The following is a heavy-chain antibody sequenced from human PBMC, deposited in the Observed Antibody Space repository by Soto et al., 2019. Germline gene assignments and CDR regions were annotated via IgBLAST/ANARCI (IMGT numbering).Heavy chain of an antibody. CDR1: GSAITRYY. V-gene: IGHV1-46*01. D-gene: IGHD6-19*01. J-gene: IGHJ6*02. CDR2: INPGGGSA. Sequence: QVDLVQSGAEVKKPGASVTISCKASGSAITRYYIHWVRQAPGRGLEWMGIINPGGGSASYAQKFEDRVTIYKATSTGTVYMDLRSLRTEDTAVYYCARDTSGWSLNGLDVWGQGTTVNFSS. CDR3: ARDTSGWSLNGLDV.